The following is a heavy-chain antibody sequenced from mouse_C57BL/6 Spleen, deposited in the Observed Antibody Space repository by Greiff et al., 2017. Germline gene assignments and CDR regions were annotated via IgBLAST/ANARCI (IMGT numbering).Heavy chain of an antibody. CDR3: GRAAYYYGSSYFDY. Sequence: QVQLQQPGAELVKPGASVKLSCKASGYTFTSYWMQWVKQRPGQGLAWIGEIDPSDSYTNYNYKFKGKATLTVDTPSSTASMQLSSLTSEDSAVYYCGRAAYYYGSSYFDYGGQGTTLTVSA. D-gene: IGHD1-1*01. CDR2: IDPSDSYT. J-gene: IGHJ2*01. CDR1: GYTFTSYW. V-gene: IGHV1-50*01.